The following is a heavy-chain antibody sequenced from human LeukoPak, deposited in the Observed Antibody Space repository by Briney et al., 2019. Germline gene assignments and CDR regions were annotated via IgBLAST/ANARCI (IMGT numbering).Heavy chain of an antibody. CDR3: ARGPSTTLTTR. CDR1: GFTFSDYW. J-gene: IGHJ4*02. V-gene: IGHV3-7*01. CDR2: IKHDGSDI. Sequence: GGSLRLSCVVSGFTFSDYWMTWVRQAPGKGLEWVANIKHDGSDIHYVDSVKGRFTISRDNAQSSLFLQMSSLRREDTAVYYCARGPSTTLTTRWGQGTLVAVYS. D-gene: IGHD4-17*01.